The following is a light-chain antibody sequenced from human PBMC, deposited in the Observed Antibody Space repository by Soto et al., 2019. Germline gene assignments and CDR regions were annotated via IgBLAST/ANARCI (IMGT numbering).Light chain of an antibody. J-gene: IGLJ2*01. CDR3: QSYDSSLSGSV. V-gene: IGLV1-40*01. Sequence: QSVLTQPPSVSGAPGQRVTISCTGSSSNIGAGYDVHWYQQLPGTAPKLLIYGNSNRPSGVPDRFSGSKSGTSASLAITGLQAEDEADYYCQSYDSSLSGSVFGGETKLTV. CDR2: GNS. CDR1: SSNIGAGYD.